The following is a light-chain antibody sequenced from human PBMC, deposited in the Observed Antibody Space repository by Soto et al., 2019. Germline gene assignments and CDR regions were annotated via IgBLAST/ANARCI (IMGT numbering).Light chain of an antibody. V-gene: IGKV1-5*01. CDR1: QSISSW. CDR3: QQYNSYPWT. Sequence: DIQMTQSPSTLSASVGDRVTITCRASQSISSWLAWYQQKPGKAPKLLIYDASSLESGVPSRFSGSGSVTEFTLIISRLLPDDFATYYCQQYNSYPWTFGQGTKV. J-gene: IGKJ1*01. CDR2: DAS.